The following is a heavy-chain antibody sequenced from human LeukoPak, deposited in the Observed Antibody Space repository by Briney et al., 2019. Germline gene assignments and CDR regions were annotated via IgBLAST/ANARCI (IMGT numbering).Heavy chain of an antibody. J-gene: IGHJ5*02. CDR1: GGSFSGYY. CDR3: ARGGLWVLNWFDP. CDR2: INHSGST. D-gene: IGHD2-21*01. Sequence: SETLSLTCAVYGGSFSGYYWSWIRQPPGKGLEWIGEINHSGSTNHNPSLKSRVTISVDTSKNQFSLKLSSVTAADTAVYYCARGGLWVLNWFDPWGQGTLVTVSS. V-gene: IGHV4-34*01.